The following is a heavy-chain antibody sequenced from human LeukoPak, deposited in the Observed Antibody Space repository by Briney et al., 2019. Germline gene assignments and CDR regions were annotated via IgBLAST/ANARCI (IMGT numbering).Heavy chain of an antibody. Sequence: SETLSLTCIVSGASIRSYSWSWIRQPPGKGLEWIGNIDYSGRSNYHPSLKSRVTISVDTSKNQFSLKLSSVTAADTAVYYCARRSPEWMELFFDYWGQGTLVTVSS. CDR3: ARRSPEWMELFFDY. CDR1: GASIRSYS. CDR2: IDYSGRS. V-gene: IGHV4-59*08. J-gene: IGHJ4*02. D-gene: IGHD3-3*01.